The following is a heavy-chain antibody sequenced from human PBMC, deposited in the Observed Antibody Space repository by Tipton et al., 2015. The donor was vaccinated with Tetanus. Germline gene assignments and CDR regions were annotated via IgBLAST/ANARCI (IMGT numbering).Heavy chain of an antibody. Sequence: SLRLSCAASGFTFSSYAMSWVRQAPGKGLEWVSGISGSERISGSEGTTYYADSVKGRFTISRENAKNSLYLQMNNLRAGDTAVYYCARDYSNYGTFDLWGRGTLVTVSS. V-gene: IGHV3-23*01. D-gene: IGHD4-11*01. CDR3: ARDYSNYGTFDL. CDR1: GFTFSSYA. CDR2: ISGSERISGSEGTT. J-gene: IGHJ2*01.